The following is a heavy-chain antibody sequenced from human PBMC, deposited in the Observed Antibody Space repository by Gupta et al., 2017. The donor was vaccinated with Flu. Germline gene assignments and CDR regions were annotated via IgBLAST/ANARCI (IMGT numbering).Heavy chain of an antibody. CDR2: ISGYNGNT. Sequence: EWMGWISGYNGNTNYAENLQGRVTMTTDTSTSTAYMELRSLRSDDTAVYYCARDLEARGHPMVSPSWRSRNDYWGQGTLVTVSS. V-gene: IGHV1-18*01. D-gene: IGHD2-8*01. CDR3: ARDLEARGHPMVSPSWRSRNDY. J-gene: IGHJ4*02.